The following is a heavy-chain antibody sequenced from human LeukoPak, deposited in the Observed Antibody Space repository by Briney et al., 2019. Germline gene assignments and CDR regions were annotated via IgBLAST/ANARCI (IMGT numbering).Heavy chain of an antibody. V-gene: IGHV3-30*03. CDR3: ARLTSAVTTFVY. D-gene: IGHD1-1*01. Sequence: GGSLRLSCAASGFTFSSYGMHWVRQAPGKGLEWVAVISHDGSNRYYADSVKGRFTISRDNSKNTLYLQMNSLRAEDTAVYYCARLTSAVTTFVYWGQGTLVTVSS. CDR1: GFTFSSYG. CDR2: ISHDGSNR. J-gene: IGHJ4*02.